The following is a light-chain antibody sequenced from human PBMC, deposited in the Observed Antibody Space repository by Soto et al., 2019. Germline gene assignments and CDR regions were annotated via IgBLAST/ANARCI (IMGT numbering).Light chain of an antibody. V-gene: IGKV1-5*03. Sequence: GDRVTITCRASRNIGSWLAWYQQKAGKAPNILIYKASSLESGVPSRFSGSGSGTEFTLTISSLQPDDFATYYCQQYNSYWTFGQGTKV. J-gene: IGKJ1*01. CDR2: KAS. CDR1: RNIGSW. CDR3: QQYNSYWT.